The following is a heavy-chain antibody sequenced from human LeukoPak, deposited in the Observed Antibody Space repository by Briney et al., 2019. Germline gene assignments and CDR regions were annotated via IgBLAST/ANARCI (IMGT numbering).Heavy chain of an antibody. CDR3: ARRAPSHDFDD. CDR1: GFTFDDYA. CDR2: ISWNSGSI. V-gene: IGHV3-9*01. J-gene: IGHJ4*02. Sequence: GRSLRLSCAASGFTFDDYAMHWVRQAPGKGLEWVSGISWNSGSIGYADSVKGRFTISRDNAKNSLYLQMNSLRVEDTALYYCARRAPSHDFDDWGQGTLVTVFS.